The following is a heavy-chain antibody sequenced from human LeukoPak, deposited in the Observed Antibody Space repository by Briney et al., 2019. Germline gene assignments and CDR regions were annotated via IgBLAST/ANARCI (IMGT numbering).Heavy chain of an antibody. CDR3: ARATQLVDYYYYYMDV. J-gene: IGHJ6*03. CDR1: GGTFSSYA. D-gene: IGHD6-6*01. Sequence: SVKVSCKASGGTFSSYAISWVRQAPGQGLEWMGGIIPIFGTANYAQKFQGRVTITTDESTSTAYMELSSLRSEDTAVYYCARATQLVDYYYYYMDVWGKGTTVTVSS. V-gene: IGHV1-69*05. CDR2: IIPIFGTA.